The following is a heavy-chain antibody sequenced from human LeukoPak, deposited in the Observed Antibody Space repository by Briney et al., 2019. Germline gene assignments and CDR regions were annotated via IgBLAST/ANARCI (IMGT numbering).Heavy chain of an antibody. CDR1: GFTFSSYG. CDR2: ISYDGSNK. Sequence: PGGSLRLSCAASGFTFSSYGMHWVRQAPGKGLEWVAVISYDGSNKYYADSVKGRFTISRDNSKNTLYLQMNSLRAEDTAVYYCAKDEGYCSGGSCLFSTFDYWGQGTLVTVSS. V-gene: IGHV3-30*18. J-gene: IGHJ4*02. D-gene: IGHD2-15*01. CDR3: AKDEGYCSGGSCLFSTFDY.